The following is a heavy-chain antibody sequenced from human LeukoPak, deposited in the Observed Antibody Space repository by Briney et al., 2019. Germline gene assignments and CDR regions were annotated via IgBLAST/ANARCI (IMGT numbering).Heavy chain of an antibody. CDR1: GSTFSSYW. D-gene: IGHD3-3*01. CDR3: ARQFYDFWSGYPIDY. Sequence: GGSLRLSCAASGSTFSSYWMSWVRQAPGKGLEWVANIKQDGSEKYYVDSVKGRFTISRDNAKNSLYLQMNSLRAEDTAVYYCARQFYDFWSGYPIDYWGQGTLVTVSS. V-gene: IGHV3-7*01. J-gene: IGHJ4*02. CDR2: IKQDGSEK.